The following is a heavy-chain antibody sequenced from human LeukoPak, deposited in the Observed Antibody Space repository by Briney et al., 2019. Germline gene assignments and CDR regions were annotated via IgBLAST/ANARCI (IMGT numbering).Heavy chain of an antibody. J-gene: IGHJ4*02. D-gene: IGHD3-16*02. Sequence: SVKVSCKASGGTFSSYAISWVRQAPGQGLEWMGRIIPIFGTANYAQEFQGRVTITTDESTSTAYMELSSLRSEDTAVYYCARSAGELSFADPGLGETFDYWGQGTLVTVSS. CDR3: ARSAGELSFADPGLGETFDY. CDR1: GGTFSSYA. V-gene: IGHV1-69*05. CDR2: IIPIFGTA.